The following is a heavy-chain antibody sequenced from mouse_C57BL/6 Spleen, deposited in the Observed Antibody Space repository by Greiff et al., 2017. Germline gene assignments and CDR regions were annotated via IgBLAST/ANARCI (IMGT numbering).Heavy chain of an antibody. CDR3: ARYNEDYAMDY. J-gene: IGHJ4*01. CDR1: GYAFSSYW. D-gene: IGHD6-1*01. Sequence: QVQLQQSGAELVKPGASVKISCKASGYAFSSYWLNWVKQRPGKGLEWIGQIYPGDGDTNYNGKFKGKATLTADKSSSTAYMQLSSLTSEDSAVYFCARYNEDYAMDYWGQGTSVTVSS. V-gene: IGHV1-80*01. CDR2: IYPGDGDT.